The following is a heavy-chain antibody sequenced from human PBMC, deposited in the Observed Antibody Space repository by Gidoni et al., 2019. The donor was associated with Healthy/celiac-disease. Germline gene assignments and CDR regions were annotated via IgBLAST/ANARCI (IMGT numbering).Heavy chain of an antibody. D-gene: IGHD3-3*01. V-gene: IGHV1-18*04. CDR3: ARDQGAFGVVKVAVDI. Sequence: QLQLVQSGAEVQNPGASVTVSCNASGSTFTTYGISWVRQAPGQGLEWMGWISAYKGKTKYEQKLQGRVTMTTDTSTSKAYMELRSLRSDETAVYYCARDQGAFGVVKVAVDIWGQGTMVTVSS. CDR2: ISAYKGKT. CDR1: GSTFTTYG. J-gene: IGHJ3*02.